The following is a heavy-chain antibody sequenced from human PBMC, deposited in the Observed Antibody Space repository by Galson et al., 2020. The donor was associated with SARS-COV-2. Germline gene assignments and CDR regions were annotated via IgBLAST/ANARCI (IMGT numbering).Heavy chain of an antibody. CDR2: INSDGSST. CDR3: ARTGYCTNGVCFIDY. Sequence: GGSLRLSCAASGFTFSSYWMHWVRQAPGKGLAWVSRINSDGSSTSYADSVKGRFTISRDNAKNTLYLQMNSLGAEDTAVYYCARTGYCTNGVCFIDYWGQGTLVTVSS. J-gene: IGHJ4*02. V-gene: IGHV3-74*01. D-gene: IGHD2-8*01. CDR1: GFTFSSYW.